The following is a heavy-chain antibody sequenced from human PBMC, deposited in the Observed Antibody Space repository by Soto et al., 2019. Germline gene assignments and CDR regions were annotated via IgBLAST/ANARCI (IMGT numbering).Heavy chain of an antibody. CDR3: AKATTNGGWFNPFDS. V-gene: IGHV3-23*01. J-gene: IGHJ4*02. CDR2: LSGSGTST. CDR1: GFSFVNYA. Sequence: GGSLRLSFAASGFSFVNYAMNWVRQAPGKGLEWVSGLSGSGTSTYYADSVKGRFTISRDNYRDTLFLQMNSLTADDTAVYYCAKATTNGGWFNPFDSWGQGALVTVSS. D-gene: IGHD6-19*01.